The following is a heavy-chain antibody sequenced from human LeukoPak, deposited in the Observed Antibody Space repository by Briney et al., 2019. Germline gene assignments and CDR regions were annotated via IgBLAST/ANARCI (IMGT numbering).Heavy chain of an antibody. J-gene: IGHJ4*02. D-gene: IGHD2-8*02. Sequence: GGSLRLSCAASGFTFSNYWMHWLRQAPGKGLVSVSRIYSDGSTTIYADSVNGRFTISRDNAKNTLYLQMNSLRAADTAVYYCARARLCTGGNCYSDYWGQGTLVTVSS. CDR2: IYSDGSTT. CDR1: GFTFSNYW. V-gene: IGHV3-74*01. CDR3: ARARLCTGGNCYSDY.